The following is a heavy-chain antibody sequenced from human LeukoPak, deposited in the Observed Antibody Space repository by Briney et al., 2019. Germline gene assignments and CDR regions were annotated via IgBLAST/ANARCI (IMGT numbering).Heavy chain of an antibody. V-gene: IGHV3-23*05. D-gene: IGHD4-11*01. J-gene: IGHJ4*02. CDR3: ATTTAQSASDY. CDR1: GFIFSDNA. CDR2: ITASGNRT. Sequence: PGGSLRLSCTAAGFIFSDNAMTWVRQAPGKGLEWVSSITASGNRTSYADSVKGRFTISRDNSKNTLYLLMNSLRVDDTALYYCATTTAQSASDYWGQGTLVTVSS.